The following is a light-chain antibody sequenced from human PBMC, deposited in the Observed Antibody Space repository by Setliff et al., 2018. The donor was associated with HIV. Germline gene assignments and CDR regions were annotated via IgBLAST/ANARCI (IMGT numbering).Light chain of an antibody. V-gene: IGLV2-14*01. CDR2: EVR. CDR1: SRDVGGYNY. CDR3: SSYAITNTLP. J-gene: IGLJ1*01. Sequence: QSALTQPASVPGSPGQSITISCTGTSRDVGGYNYVSWYQQHPGKAPKLIIYEVRNRPSGVSNRFSGSKSGNTASLTISGLQAEDEADYYCSSYAITNTLPFGTGTKVTVL.